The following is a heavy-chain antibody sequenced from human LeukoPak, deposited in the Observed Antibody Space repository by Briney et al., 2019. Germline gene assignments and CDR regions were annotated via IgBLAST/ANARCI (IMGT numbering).Heavy chain of an antibody. D-gene: IGHD6-19*01. V-gene: IGHV3-30*14. CDR2: ISYDGSNK. Sequence: GGSLRLSCAASGFTFSSYAMHWVRQAPGKGLEWVAVISYDGSNKCYADSVKGRFTISRDNSKNTLYLQMNSLRAEDAAVYYCARDEGTYSSGWYYGPNYWGQGTLVTVSS. CDR1: GFTFSSYA. CDR3: ARDEGTYSSGWYYGPNY. J-gene: IGHJ4*02.